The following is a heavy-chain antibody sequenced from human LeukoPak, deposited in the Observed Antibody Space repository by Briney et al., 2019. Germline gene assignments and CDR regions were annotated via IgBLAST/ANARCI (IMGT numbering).Heavy chain of an antibody. CDR3: ARDWRVGGVRDDAFDI. J-gene: IGHJ3*02. Sequence: SETLSLTCTVSGGSISSYYWSWIRQPPGKGLEWIGYIYYSGSTNYNPSLKSRVTISVDTSKNQFSLQLNSVTPEDTAVYYCARDWRVGGVRDDAFDIWGQGTMVTVSS. CDR1: GGSISSYY. CDR2: IYYSGST. V-gene: IGHV4-59*12. D-gene: IGHD3-16*01.